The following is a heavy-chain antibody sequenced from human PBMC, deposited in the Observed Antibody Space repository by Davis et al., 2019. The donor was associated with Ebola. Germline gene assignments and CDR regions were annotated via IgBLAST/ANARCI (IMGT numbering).Heavy chain of an antibody. CDR2: ISSSSSYI. CDR3: ATTVTYYYYYGMDV. D-gene: IGHD4-11*01. V-gene: IGHV3-21*01. Sequence: GESLRLSCAASGFTFSSYSMNWVRQAPGKGLEWVSSISSSSSYIYYADSVKGRFTISRDNAKNSLYLQMNSLRAEDTAVYYCATTVTYYYYYGMDVWGQGTTVTVSS. J-gene: IGHJ6*02. CDR1: GFTFSSYS.